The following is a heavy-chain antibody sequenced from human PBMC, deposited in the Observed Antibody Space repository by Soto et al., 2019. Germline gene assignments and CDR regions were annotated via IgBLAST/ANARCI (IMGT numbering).Heavy chain of an antibody. CDR3: ARNLGFFDY. D-gene: IGHD3-10*01. CDR1: GFTFNNHG. Sequence: PGGSLRLSCAASGFTFNNHGISWVRQAPGKGLEWVSGVTVSGGSTYYADSVKGRFTISRDNSKNTLYLQMNSLRAEDTAVYYCARNLGFFDYWGQGTLVTVSS. J-gene: IGHJ4*02. V-gene: IGHV3-23*01. CDR2: VTVSGGST.